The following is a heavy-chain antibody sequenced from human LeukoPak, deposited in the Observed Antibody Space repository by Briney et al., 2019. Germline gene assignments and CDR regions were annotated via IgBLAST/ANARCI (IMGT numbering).Heavy chain of an antibody. CDR1: GFTFSSYS. J-gene: IGHJ6*02. CDR3: AREPSYSSSSGGGSYGMDV. V-gene: IGHV3-48*02. CDR2: ISSSSSTI. D-gene: IGHD6-6*01. Sequence: PGGSLRLSCAASGFTFSSYSMNWVRQAPGKGLEWVSYISSSSSTIYYADSVKGRFTISRDNAKNSLYLQMNSLRDEDTAVYYCAREPSYSSSSGGGSYGMDVWGQGTTVTVSS.